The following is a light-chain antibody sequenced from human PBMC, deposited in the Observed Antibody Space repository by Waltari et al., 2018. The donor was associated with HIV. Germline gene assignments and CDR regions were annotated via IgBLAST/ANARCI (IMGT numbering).Light chain of an antibody. V-gene: IGLV2-14*01. CDR2: EVT. CDR3: VSYISSSTPE. Sequence: QSALTQPASMSGSPGQSITIPCTGPSSDVNDYNYVPWYQHHPDKAPKGIIYEVTRRPSGVSNRFSGSKSGNTASLTITGLLPEDEAEYFCVSYISSSTPEFGGGTKLTVL. CDR1: SSDVNDYNY. J-gene: IGLJ3*02.